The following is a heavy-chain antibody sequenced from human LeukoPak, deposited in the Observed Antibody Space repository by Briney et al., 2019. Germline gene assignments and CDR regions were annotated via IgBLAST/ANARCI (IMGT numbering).Heavy chain of an antibody. CDR3: ARHDWFDP. V-gene: IGHV3-53*01. Sequence: SGGSLRLSCAASGFTVSGDYMSWVRQAPGKGLEWVSVIYSGGSTYYADSVKDRFTISRDNSKNTLYLQMNSLRAEDTAIHYCARHDWFDPWGQGTLVTVSS. D-gene: IGHD3-3*01. CDR2: IYSGGST. J-gene: IGHJ5*02. CDR1: GFTVSGDY.